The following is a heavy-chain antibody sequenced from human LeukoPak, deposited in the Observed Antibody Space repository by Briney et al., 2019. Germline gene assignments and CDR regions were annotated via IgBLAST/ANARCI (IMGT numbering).Heavy chain of an antibody. CDR2: IIPILGIA. CDR3: DLGDLRDGSKVGY. V-gene: IGHV1-69*04. Sequence: VASVKVSCKASGGTFSSYAISWVRQAPGQGLEWMGRIIPILGIANYAQKFQGRVTITADKSTSTAYMELSSLRSEDTAVYYCDLGDLRDGSKVGYWGQGTLVTVSS. J-gene: IGHJ4*02. CDR1: GGTFSSYA. D-gene: IGHD5-24*01.